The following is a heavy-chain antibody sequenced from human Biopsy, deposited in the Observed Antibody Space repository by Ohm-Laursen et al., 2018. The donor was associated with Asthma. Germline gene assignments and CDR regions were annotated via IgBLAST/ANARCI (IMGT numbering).Heavy chain of an antibody. V-gene: IGHV1-18*01. Sequence: ASVKVSCKTSGYTFNSAGITWVRQAPGQGFEWMGWISVYNGNTKVAQKLQDRVAMITDTSTSTAYMELRSLRSDDTAVYFCARAVDYSHYYGIDVWGQGTTVTVS. CDR3: ARAVDYSHYYGIDV. CDR2: ISVYNGNT. J-gene: IGHJ6*02. D-gene: IGHD3-10*01. CDR1: GYTFNSAG.